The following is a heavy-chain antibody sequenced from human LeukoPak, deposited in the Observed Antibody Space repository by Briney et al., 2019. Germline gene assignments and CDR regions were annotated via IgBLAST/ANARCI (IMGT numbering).Heavy chain of an antibody. D-gene: IGHD5-24*01. CDR3: ARGNVSTATITRFDY. CDR1: GFTFSSYS. V-gene: IGHV3-21*01. CDR2: ISSSSSYI. Sequence: GGSLRLSCAASGFTFSSYSMNWVRQAPGKGLEWVSSISSSSSYIYYADSVKGRFTISRDNAKNSLYLQMNSLRAEDTAVCYCARGNVSTATITRFDYWGQGTLVTVSS. J-gene: IGHJ4*02.